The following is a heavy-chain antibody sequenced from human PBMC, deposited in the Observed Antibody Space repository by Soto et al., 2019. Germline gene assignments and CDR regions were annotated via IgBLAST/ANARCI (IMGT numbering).Heavy chain of an antibody. J-gene: IGHJ4*02. CDR2: INAGNGNT. CDR3: ARAEYSGYDWADYFDY. V-gene: IGHV1-3*01. Sequence: EASVKVSCKASGYTFTSYAMHWVRQAPGQRLEWMGWINAGNGNTKYSQKFQGRVTITRDTSASTAYMELSSRRSEDTAVYYCARAEYSGYDWADYFDYWGQGTLVTVSS. D-gene: IGHD5-12*01. CDR1: GYTFTSYA.